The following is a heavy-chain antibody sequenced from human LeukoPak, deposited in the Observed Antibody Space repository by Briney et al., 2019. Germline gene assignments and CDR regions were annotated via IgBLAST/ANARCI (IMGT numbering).Heavy chain of an antibody. CDR1: GFAVSSNY. CDR2: IYRGDST. V-gene: IGHV3-53*01. CDR3: ARRAGGYSHPYDY. D-gene: IGHD4-23*01. Sequence: PGGSLRLSCAASGFAVSSNYMSWVRQAPGKGLEWVSLIYRGDSTYYADSVKGRFTISRDNSKNTLYLQMNSLRAEDTAVYYCARRAGGYSHPYDYWGQGILVTVSS. J-gene: IGHJ4*02.